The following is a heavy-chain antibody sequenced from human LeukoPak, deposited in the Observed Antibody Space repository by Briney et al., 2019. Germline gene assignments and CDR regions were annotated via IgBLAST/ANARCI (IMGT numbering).Heavy chain of an antibody. Sequence: SETLSLTCTVSGGSISSYYWSWIRQPPGKGLEWIGYIYYSGSTNYNPSPTSRVTISVDTSKNQFSLKLSSVTAADTAVYYCARGVRLNLLYYYYYMDVWGKGTTVTVSS. V-gene: IGHV4-59*01. CDR3: ARGVRLNLLYYYYYMDV. D-gene: IGHD1-14*01. J-gene: IGHJ6*03. CDR2: IYYSGST. CDR1: GGSISSYY.